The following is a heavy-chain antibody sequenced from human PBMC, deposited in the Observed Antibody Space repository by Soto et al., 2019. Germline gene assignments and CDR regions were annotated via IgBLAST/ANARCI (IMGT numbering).Heavy chain of an antibody. J-gene: IGHJ6*02. D-gene: IGHD6-13*01. CDR3: ATSGENSSSWVIYYYYGMDV. Sequence: ASVKVSCKASGGTFSSYAISWVRQAPGQGLEWMGGIIPIFGTANYAQKFQGRVTITADESTSTAYMELSSLRSEDTAVYYCATSGENSSSWVIYYYYGMDVWGQGTTVTVSS. CDR2: IIPIFGTA. CDR1: GGTFSSYA. V-gene: IGHV1-69*13.